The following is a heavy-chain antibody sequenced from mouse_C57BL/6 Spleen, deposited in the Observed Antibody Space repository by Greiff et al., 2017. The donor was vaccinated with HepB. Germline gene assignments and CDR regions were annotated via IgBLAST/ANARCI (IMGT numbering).Heavy chain of an antibody. CDR3: AREETDKYDVYYCDY. V-gene: IGHV5-6*01. CDR1: GFTFSSYG. D-gene: IGHD2-14*01. CDR2: ISSGGSYT. J-gene: IGHJ2*01. Sequence: EVQRVESGGDLVKPGGSLKLSCAASGFTFSSYGMSWVRQTPDKGLEWVASISSGGSYTYYPDSVKGRITISRDNAKNTLFLQMSSLKSEDTAMSYSAREETDKYDVYYCDYWGQGTTLTVSS.